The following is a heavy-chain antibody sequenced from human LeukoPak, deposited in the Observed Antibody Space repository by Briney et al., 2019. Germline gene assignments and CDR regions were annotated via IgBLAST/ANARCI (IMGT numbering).Heavy chain of an antibody. CDR2: ISYDAGTK. J-gene: IGHJ4*02. Sequence: GGSLRLSCAASGFSFSDYTMHWVRQAPGKGLEWVAVISYDAGTKYYADSVKGRFTISRDNSKNTLYLQMNSLRAEDTAVYYCAKSRGSSSGSFNYWGQGTLVTVSS. CDR1: GFSFSDYT. CDR3: AKSRGSSSGSFNY. V-gene: IGHV3-30-3*02. D-gene: IGHD3-16*01.